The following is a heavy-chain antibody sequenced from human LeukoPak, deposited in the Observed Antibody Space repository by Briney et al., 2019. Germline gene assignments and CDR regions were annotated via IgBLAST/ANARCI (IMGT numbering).Heavy chain of an antibody. CDR1: GFTFSSYG. J-gene: IGHJ6*03. CDR2: ISGSGGST. V-gene: IGHV3-23*01. Sequence: GGSLRLSCAASGFTFSSYGMSWVRQAPGKGLEWVSAISGSGGSTYYADSVKGRFTISRDNSKNTLYLQMNSLRAEDTAVYYCAKDWGGYDWWYYYYMDVWGKGTTVTISS. CDR3: AKDWGGYDWWYYYYMDV. D-gene: IGHD5-12*01.